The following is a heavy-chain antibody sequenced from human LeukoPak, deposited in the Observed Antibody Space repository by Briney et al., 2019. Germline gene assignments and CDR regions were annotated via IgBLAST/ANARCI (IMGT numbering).Heavy chain of an antibody. Sequence: SGTLSLTCAVSGGSISSSNWWSWVRQPPGKGLEWIGEIYHSGSTYYNPSLKSRVTISVDRSKNQFSLKLSSVTAADTAVYYCARGGWKTYYYDSSGIGGFDYWGQGTLVTVSS. J-gene: IGHJ4*02. CDR3: ARGGWKTYYYDSSGIGGFDY. CDR2: IYHSGST. V-gene: IGHV4-4*02. CDR1: GGSISSSNW. D-gene: IGHD3-22*01.